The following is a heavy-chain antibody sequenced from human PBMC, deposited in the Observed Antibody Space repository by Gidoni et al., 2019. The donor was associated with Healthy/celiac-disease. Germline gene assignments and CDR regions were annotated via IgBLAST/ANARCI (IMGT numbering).Heavy chain of an antibody. CDR3: AKNGDGSGSHHSYYFDY. CDR2: ISWDGGNT. Sequence: EVQLVESGGVVVQPGGSLRLSCAASGFTFDDYPMHWVRQAPGKGLEWVSLISWDGGNTYYADSVKGRFTISRDNSKNSLYLQMNSLRTEDTALYYCAKNGDGSGSHHSYYFDYWGQGTLVTVSS. D-gene: IGHD3-10*01. CDR1: GFTFDDYP. J-gene: IGHJ4*02. V-gene: IGHV3-43*01.